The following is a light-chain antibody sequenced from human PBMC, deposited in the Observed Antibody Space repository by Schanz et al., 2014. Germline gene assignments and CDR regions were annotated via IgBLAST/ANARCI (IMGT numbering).Light chain of an antibody. CDR2: STN. CDR1: SSNIGTNT. J-gene: IGLJ3*02. CDR3: CSYAGSYV. V-gene: IGLV1-44*01. Sequence: QSVLTQPPSASGTPGQRVTISCSGSSSNIGTNTVIWYQQLPGTAPKLLIHSTNQRPSGVPDRFSGSKSGTSASLAIIGLQSEDEADYYCCSYAGSYVFGGGTKVTVL.